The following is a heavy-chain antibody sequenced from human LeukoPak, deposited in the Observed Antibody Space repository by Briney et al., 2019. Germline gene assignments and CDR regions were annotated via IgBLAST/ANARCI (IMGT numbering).Heavy chain of an antibody. CDR2: IYTSGST. V-gene: IGHV4-59*10. CDR3: ASGRYYDSSGPFDY. D-gene: IGHD3-22*01. Sequence: SETLSLTCAVYGGSFSGYYWSWIRQPAGKGLEWIGRIYTSGSTNYNPSLKSRVTISVDTSKNQFSLKLSSVTAADTAVYYCASGRYYDSSGPFDYWGQGTLVTVSS. J-gene: IGHJ4*02. CDR1: GGSFSGYY.